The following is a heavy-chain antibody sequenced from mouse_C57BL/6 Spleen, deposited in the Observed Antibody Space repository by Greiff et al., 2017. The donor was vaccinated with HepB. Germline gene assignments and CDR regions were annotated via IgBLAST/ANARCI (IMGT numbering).Heavy chain of an antibody. Sequence: QVQLQQSGPELVKPGASVKLSCKASGYTFTSYDINWVKQRSGQGLEWIGWTFPRAGSNKYNEKFKGKATLTVDTSYITSYMELHGLTSEDSAVYFCARGGVAYYAMDYWGQGTSVTVSS. CDR1: GYTFTSYD. CDR3: ARGGVAYYAMDY. J-gene: IGHJ4*01. D-gene: IGHD1-1*02. V-gene: IGHV1-85*01. CDR2: TFPRAGSN.